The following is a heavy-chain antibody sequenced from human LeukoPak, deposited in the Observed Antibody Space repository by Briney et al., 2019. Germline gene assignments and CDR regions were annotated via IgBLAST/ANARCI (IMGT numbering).Heavy chain of an antibody. J-gene: IGHJ6*02. CDR1: GFTFNDSW. V-gene: IGHV3-7*01. D-gene: IGHD3-16*01. CDR3: AAYTHWVAGDV. Sequence: GSLRLSCAASGFTFNDSWMSWVRQAPGKGLEWVANMNQDGSAKDYVDSVKGRFTISRDNARNSLYLQMSSLRPEDTAVYYCAAYTHWVAGDVWGQGTTVTVSS. CDR2: MNQDGSAK.